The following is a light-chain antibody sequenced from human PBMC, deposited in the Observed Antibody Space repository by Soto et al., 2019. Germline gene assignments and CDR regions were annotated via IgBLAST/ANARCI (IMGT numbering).Light chain of an antibody. J-gene: IGKJ1*01. CDR1: QSISDT. Sequence: EIVLTQSPATLSVSPGGIATLSCRASQSISDTLAWYQQKPGQAPRLLIHGASTRATGFPGRFSGSGSGTDFTLTISSLQSEDFAVYYCQQYNNWPWTFGQGTKVDIK. V-gene: IGKV3-15*01. CDR3: QQYNNWPWT. CDR2: GAS.